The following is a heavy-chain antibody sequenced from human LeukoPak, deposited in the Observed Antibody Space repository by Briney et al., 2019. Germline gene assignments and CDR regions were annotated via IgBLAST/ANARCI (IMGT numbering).Heavy chain of an antibody. CDR1: GDSISGGNYY. CDR2: IYINGST. D-gene: IGHD3-22*01. CDR3: AGVDSSGYLFDY. J-gene: IGHJ4*02. Sequence: SETLSLTCTVSGDSISGGNYYWSWIRQPAGKGLEWIGRIYINGSTNYNPSLKSRVTISVDTSKNQFSLKLSSVTAADTAVYYCAGVDSSGYLFDYWGQGTLVTVSS. V-gene: IGHV4-61*02.